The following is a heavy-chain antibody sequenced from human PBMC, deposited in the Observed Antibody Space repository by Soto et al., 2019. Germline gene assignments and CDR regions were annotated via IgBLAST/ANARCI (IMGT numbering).Heavy chain of an antibody. CDR2: IYPGDSDT. CDR3: ARHRLPGYGTTAPSDY. Sequence: LGESLKISCKGSGYSFTSYWIGWVRQMPGKGLEWMGIIYPGDSDTRYSPSFQGQVTISADKSISTAYLQWSSLKASDTAMYYCARHRLPGYGTTAPSDYWGQGTLVTVSS. V-gene: IGHV5-51*01. CDR1: GYSFTSYW. D-gene: IGHD1-7*01. J-gene: IGHJ4*02.